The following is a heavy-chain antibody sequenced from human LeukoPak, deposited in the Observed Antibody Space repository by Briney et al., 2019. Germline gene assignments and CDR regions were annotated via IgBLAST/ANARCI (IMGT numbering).Heavy chain of an antibody. Sequence: GGSLRLSCAASGFTFSSYAMSWVRQTPGKGLEWVSAISGSGGSTYYADSVKGRFTISRDNSKNTLYLQMNSLRTEDTAVYYCAKDHYGDSDYWGQGTLVTVSS. J-gene: IGHJ4*02. V-gene: IGHV3-23*01. D-gene: IGHD4-17*01. CDR1: GFTFSSYA. CDR3: AKDHYGDSDY. CDR2: ISGSGGST.